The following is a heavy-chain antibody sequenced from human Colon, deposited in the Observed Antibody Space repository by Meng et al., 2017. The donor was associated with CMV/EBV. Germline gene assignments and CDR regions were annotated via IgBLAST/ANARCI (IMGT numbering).Heavy chain of an antibody. V-gene: IGHV3-33*01. D-gene: IGHD2-15*01. CDR2: IWYDGSKT. CDR3: ARVRNSVVHFDH. J-gene: IGHJ2*01. CDR1: GFTFSGYG. Sequence: SCAASGFTFSGYGMHWVRQAPGRGLEWVAAIWYDGSKTYHADSVKGRFTISRDNSKNTLYLQMNSLRVEDTAVYYCARVRNSVVHFDHWGRGTLVTVSS.